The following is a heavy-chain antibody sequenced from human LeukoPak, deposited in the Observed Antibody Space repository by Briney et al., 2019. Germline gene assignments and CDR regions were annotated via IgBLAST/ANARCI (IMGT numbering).Heavy chain of an antibody. Sequence: PSETLSLTCAVYGGSFSGYYWSWIRQPPGKGLEWIGEINHSGSTNYNPSLKSRVTISVDTSKNQFSLNVSSVTAADTAVYYCARDRTMVRGVMDVWGQGTTVTVSS. CDR3: ARDRTMVRGVMDV. CDR1: GGSFSGYY. CDR2: INHSGST. V-gene: IGHV4-34*09. D-gene: IGHD3-10*01. J-gene: IGHJ6*02.